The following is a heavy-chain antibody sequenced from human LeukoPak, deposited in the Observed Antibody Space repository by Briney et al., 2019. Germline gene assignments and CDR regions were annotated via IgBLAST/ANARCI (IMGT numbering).Heavy chain of an antibody. CDR1: GYTFTSYY. D-gene: IGHD3-16*01. J-gene: IGHJ5*02. Sequence: ASVKVSCKASGYTFTSYYMHWVRQAPGQGLEWMGWINPNSGGTNYAQKFQGRVTMTRDTSISTAYMELSRLRSDDTAVYYCARGGGLRFKNWFDPWGQGTLVTVSS. CDR2: INPNSGGT. V-gene: IGHV1-2*02. CDR3: ARGGGLRFKNWFDP.